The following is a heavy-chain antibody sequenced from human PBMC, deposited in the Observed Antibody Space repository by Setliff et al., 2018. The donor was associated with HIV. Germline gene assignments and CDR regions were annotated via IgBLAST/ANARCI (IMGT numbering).Heavy chain of an antibody. V-gene: IGHV4-4*02. D-gene: IGHD2-2*01. J-gene: IGHJ4*02. CDR1: GGSISTNYW. Sequence: SETLSLTCAVSGGSISTNYWWSWVRQPPGKGLEWIGEIYHGGYTNYNPSLKSRATISVDKSKNHFSLKLTSVTAADTAVYSCARRVVHTSPSDPSGLYFDFWGQGTLVTVSS. CDR2: IYHGGYT. CDR3: ARRVVHTSPSDPSGLYFDF.